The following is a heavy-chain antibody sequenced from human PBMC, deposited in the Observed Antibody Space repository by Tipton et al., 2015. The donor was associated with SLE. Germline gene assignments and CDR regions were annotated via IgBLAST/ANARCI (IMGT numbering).Heavy chain of an antibody. D-gene: IGHD3-22*01. J-gene: IGHJ5*02. V-gene: IGHV4-59*01. CDR1: GGSISSYY. CDR3: ARTSHYYDSSGYEWFDP. CDR2: IYYTGST. Sequence: TLSLTCTVTGGSISSYYWSWIRQSPGKGLEWIGFIYYTGSTTYNPSLKSRVTTSVDMSKKQVSLKLTSVTAADTAVYYCARTSHYYDSSGYEWFDPWGQGTLVTVSS.